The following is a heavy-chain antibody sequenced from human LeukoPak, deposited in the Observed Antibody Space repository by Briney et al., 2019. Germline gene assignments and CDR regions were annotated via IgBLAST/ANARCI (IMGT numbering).Heavy chain of an antibody. CDR1: GYTFTSYG. CDR2: ISAYNGNT. V-gene: IGHV1-18*01. CDR3: ARDSFLGNYYGMDV. D-gene: IGHD3-3*02. J-gene: IGHJ6*02. Sequence: ASVKVSCMASGYTFTSYGISWVRQAPGQGLEWMGWISAYNGNTNYAQKLQGRVTMTTDTSTSTAYMELRSLRSDDTAVYYCARDSFLGNYYGMDVWGQGTTVTVSS.